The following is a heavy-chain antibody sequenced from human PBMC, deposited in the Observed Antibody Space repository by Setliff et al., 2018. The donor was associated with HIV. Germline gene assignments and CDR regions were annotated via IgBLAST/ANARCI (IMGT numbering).Heavy chain of an antibody. J-gene: IGHJ4*02. D-gene: IGHD2-21*01. V-gene: IGHV3-23*01. Sequence: HPGGSLRLSCEASGFTFSDYAMGWVRQAPGKGLEWVSTISGTSISTFYADSVKGRFTISRDNSKNTLYLQMNSLRDDDTAVYYCTKDKVGMLGFDHWGQGVLVTVSS. CDR2: ISGTSIST. CDR1: GFTFSDYA. CDR3: TKDKVGMLGFDH.